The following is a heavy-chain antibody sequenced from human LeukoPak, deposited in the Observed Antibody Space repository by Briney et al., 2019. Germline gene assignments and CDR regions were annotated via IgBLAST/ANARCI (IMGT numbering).Heavy chain of an antibody. CDR1: GFRFSAFW. J-gene: IGHJ4*01. D-gene: IGHD1-26*01. Sequence: GGSLRLSFAASGFRFSAFWMHWVRQVPGKGLVWVSRISPDGSTTTYADSVTGRFTISRDNVKNTMYLQMNSLRAEDTAVYYCISDSEGRSGGDDWGQGTQVTVSS. V-gene: IGHV3-74*03. CDR3: ISDSEGRSGGDD. CDR2: ISPDGSTT.